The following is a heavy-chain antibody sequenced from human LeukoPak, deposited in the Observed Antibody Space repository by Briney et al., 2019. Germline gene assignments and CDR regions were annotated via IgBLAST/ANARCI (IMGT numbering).Heavy chain of an antibody. CDR1: GHTFTSYD. J-gene: IGHJ4*02. CDR3: ARVLSSGYYLGY. D-gene: IGHD3-22*01. Sequence: ASVKVSCKASGHTFTSYDINWVRQATGQGLEWMGWMNPNSGNTGYAQKFQGRVTMTRNTSISTAYMELSSLRSEDTAVYYCARVLSSGYYLGYWGQGTLVTVSS. CDR2: MNPNSGNT. V-gene: IGHV1-8*01.